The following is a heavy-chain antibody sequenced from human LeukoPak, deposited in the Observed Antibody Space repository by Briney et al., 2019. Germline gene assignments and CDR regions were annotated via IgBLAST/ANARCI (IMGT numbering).Heavy chain of an antibody. CDR3: VRSPQLDP. J-gene: IGHJ5*02. V-gene: IGHV4-59*01. CDR1: GRSISSYY. CDR2: IKNSVTSY. Sequence: PSETLSLTCSVSGRSISSYYWSWVRQPPGKGLEWIAYIKNSVTSYTDNPPLQRRLTISVDNSKNKFSLKVSSVTAADTPVYYCVRSPQLDPCGQGTLVTVSS.